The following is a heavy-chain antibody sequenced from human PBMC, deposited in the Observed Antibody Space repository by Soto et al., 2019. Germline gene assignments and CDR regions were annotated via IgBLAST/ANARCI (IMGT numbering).Heavy chain of an antibody. V-gene: IGHV1-69*01. J-gene: IGHJ6*02. Sequence: QVQLVQSGAEVKKPGSSVKVSCKASGGTFSSYAISWVQQAPGQGLEWMGGIIPIFGTANYAQKFQGRVTITADESTSTAYMELSSLRSEDTAVYYCATEGLAGLQSDYYGMDVWGQGTTVTVSS. D-gene: IGHD4-4*01. CDR2: IIPIFGTA. CDR3: ATEGLAGLQSDYYGMDV. CDR1: GGTFSSYA.